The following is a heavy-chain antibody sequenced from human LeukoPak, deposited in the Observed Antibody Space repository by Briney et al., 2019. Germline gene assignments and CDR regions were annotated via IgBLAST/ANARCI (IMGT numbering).Heavy chain of an antibody. J-gene: IGHJ4*02. D-gene: IGHD2-2*01. CDR3: ARETDSTLFDY. CDR1: GFTFSSYG. CDR2: ISYHGTNK. Sequence: PGGSLRLSCAASGFTFSSYGMHWVRQAPGKGLEWVAVISYHGTNKYYADSVKGRFTISRDNSKNSLYLQMNSLRAEDTAVYYCARETDSTLFDYWGQGTLVTVSS. V-gene: IGHV3-30*03.